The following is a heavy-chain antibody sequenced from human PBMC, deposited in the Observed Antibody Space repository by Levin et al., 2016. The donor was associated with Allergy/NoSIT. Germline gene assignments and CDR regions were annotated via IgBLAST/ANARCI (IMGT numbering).Heavy chain of an antibody. V-gene: IGHV3-33*01. CDR1: GFTFSSYG. CDR2: IWYDGSNK. J-gene: IGHJ4*02. Sequence: GESLKISCAASGFTFSSYGMHWVRQAPGKGLQWVAIIWYDGSNKYYADSVRGRFTISRDNSRNTLYLQMNSLRADDTAVYYCVSGRELLSYPLFYWGQGTLVTVPS. CDR3: VSGRELLSYPLFY. D-gene: IGHD1-26*01.